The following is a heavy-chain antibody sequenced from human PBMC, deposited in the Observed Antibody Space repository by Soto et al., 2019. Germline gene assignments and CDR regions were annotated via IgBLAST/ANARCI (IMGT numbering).Heavy chain of an antibody. V-gene: IGHV3-33*01. Sequence: QVQLVESGGGVVQPGRSLRLSCTASGFTFSNYAMQWVRQAPGKGLERVAVIWYDGSNKYYADSVKGRFTTSRDNSKETLYLQRNSWRAGVTAVCYWAICHDYGDHAADYWCQGTRVTVSS. CDR1: GFTFSNYA. J-gene: IGHJ4*02. D-gene: IGHD4-17*01. CDR2: IWYDGSNK. CDR3: AICHDYGDHAADY.